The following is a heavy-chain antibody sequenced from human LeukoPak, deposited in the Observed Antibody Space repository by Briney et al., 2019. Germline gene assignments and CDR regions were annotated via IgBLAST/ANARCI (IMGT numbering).Heavy chain of an antibody. CDR2: IKQDGSEK. D-gene: IGHD3-10*01. CDR1: GFVLNTHW. J-gene: IGHJ4*02. CDR3: ARDGRHDSGTNVSYYFDY. Sequence: GGSLRLSCEASGFVLNTHWMSWVRQAPGRGLEWVANIKQDGSEKKYLDSVKGRFTISRDNAKNSLYLQMNSLRAEDTAMYYCARDGRHDSGTNVSYYFDYWGQGTLVAVSS. V-gene: IGHV3-7*03.